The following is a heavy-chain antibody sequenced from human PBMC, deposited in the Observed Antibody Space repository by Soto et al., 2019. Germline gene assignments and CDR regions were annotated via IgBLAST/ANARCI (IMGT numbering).Heavy chain of an antibody. J-gene: IGHJ4*02. CDR3: ASRDPGTSVDY. CDR1: GGSFTSNNW. Sequence: XGTLSLTCAVSGGSFTSNNWWTCVRQPPGQGLEWIGEIYRTGSTNYNPSLKSRVTISLDKSENQFSLKVTSLTAADTAVYYCASRDPGTSVDYWGQGTLVTAPQ. CDR2: IYRTGST. V-gene: IGHV4-4*02. D-gene: IGHD1-7*01.